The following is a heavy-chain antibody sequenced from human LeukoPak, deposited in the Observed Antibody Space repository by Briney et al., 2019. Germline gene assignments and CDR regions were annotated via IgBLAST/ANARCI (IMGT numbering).Heavy chain of an antibody. CDR1: GYTFTGYH. CDR3: ASATDIAVAPNA. CDR2: INSYSGET. Sequence: ASVKVSCKASGYTFTGYHMHWVRQAPGQGLEWMGWINSYSGETNYAQKFQGRVTMARDTSISTAYVELSRLTSDDTAVYYCASATDIAVAPNAWGQGTLVTVSS. J-gene: IGHJ5*02. D-gene: IGHD6-19*01. V-gene: IGHV1-2*02.